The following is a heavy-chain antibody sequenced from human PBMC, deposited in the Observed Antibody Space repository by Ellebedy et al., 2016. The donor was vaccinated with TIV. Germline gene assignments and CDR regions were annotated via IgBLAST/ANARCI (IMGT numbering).Heavy chain of an antibody. J-gene: IGHJ4*02. D-gene: IGHD6-19*01. CDR2: MDYSGST. Sequence: MPSETLSLTCSVSGDAISSSSYNWGWIRQPQGKGLEWIGSMDYSGSTYYNPSLRSRATISVDTSKNQFSLKLSSVTAADTAVYYFARTYSSGWATGLYFDYWGQGTLVTVSS. CDR3: ARTYSSGWATGLYFDY. V-gene: IGHV4-39*01. CDR1: GDAISSSSYN.